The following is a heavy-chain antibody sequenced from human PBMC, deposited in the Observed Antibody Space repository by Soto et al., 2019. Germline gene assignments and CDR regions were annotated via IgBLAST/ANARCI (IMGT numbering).Heavy chain of an antibody. CDR2: TYYRSKWYF. J-gene: IGHJ6*03. D-gene: IGHD1-26*01. CDR3: ARGSWDEVSGHYYIDV. V-gene: IGHV6-1*01. Sequence: SQTLSLTCAISGDSVSSNSAGWNWIRQTPSRGLEWLGRTYYRSKWYFNYAVSVESRITINPDTSKNQFSLQLSSVTPDDTAVYYCARGSWDEVSGHYYIDVRAKRTTVTGSS. CDR1: GDSVSSNSAG.